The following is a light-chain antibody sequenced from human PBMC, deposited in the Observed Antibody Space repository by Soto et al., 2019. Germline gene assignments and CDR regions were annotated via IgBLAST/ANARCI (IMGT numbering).Light chain of an antibody. CDR1: QSVSSSY. CDR3: QQYGSSLCT. J-gene: IGKJ1*01. V-gene: IGKV3-20*01. CDR2: GAS. Sequence: EIVLTQSPGTLSLSPGERATLSCRASQSVSSSYLAWYQQKPGQAPRHRIYGASSRATGIPDRCSGSGSGTDFNLTISRLEPEDFAVYYCQQYGSSLCTFGQGPKVEIK.